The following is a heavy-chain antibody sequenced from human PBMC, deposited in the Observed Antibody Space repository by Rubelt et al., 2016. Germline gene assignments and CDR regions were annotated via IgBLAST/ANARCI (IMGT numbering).Heavy chain of an antibody. CDR1: GFSLSSVRMG. CDR2: IFSNDEK. V-gene: IGHV2-26*01. CDR3: ARSFELDFDY. J-gene: IGHJ4*02. D-gene: IGHD1-7*01. Sequence: QVTLKESGHLLVKPTETVTLTCTVSGFSLSSVRMGVSWIRQPPGKALEWLAHIFSNDEKSYNTFLKSRLTISKDTSKSQVVLTMTNMDPVDTASYYCARSFELDFDYWGRGTLVTVSS.